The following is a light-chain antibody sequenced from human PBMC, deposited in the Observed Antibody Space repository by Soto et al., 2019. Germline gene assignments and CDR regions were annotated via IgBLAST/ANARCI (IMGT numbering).Light chain of an antibody. CDR3: QQYGSSPPWT. J-gene: IGKJ1*01. Sequence: PGERATLSCRASQLISSSFLAWYQQKPGQSPRLLIYGASSRATGIPDRFSGRGSGTGFTLTINSLEPEDYAVYYCQQYGSSPPWTFGQGTKVDIK. V-gene: IGKV3-20*01. CDR1: QLISSSF. CDR2: GAS.